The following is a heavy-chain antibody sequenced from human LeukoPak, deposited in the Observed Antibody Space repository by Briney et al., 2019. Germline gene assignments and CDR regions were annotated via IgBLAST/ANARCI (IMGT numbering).Heavy chain of an antibody. CDR2: ISYDGSNK. CDR1: GFTFSSYA. D-gene: IGHD4-4*01. V-gene: IGHV3-30-3*01. J-gene: IGHJ6*02. Sequence: GGSLRLSCAASGFTFSSYAMHWVRQAPGKGLEWVAVISYDGSNKYYADSVKGRFTISRDNSKNTLYLQMNSLRAEDTAVYYCARDKVYSPYYYYGMDVWGQGTTVTVSS. CDR3: ARDKVYSPYYYYGMDV.